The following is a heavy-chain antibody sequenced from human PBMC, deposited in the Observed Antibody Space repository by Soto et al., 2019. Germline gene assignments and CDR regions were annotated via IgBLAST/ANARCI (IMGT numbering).Heavy chain of an antibody. CDR1: GFTFTSYA. V-gene: IGHV1-18*01. J-gene: IGHJ4*02. D-gene: IGHD4-17*01. CDR3: ARDGVALTTGISGY. Sequence: GASVKVSCKASGFTFTSYAVSWVRQAPGQGLEWMGWISASNGNTKYAQRFLGRVSMTTDTSTNTAYMELRSLRSDDTAMYYCARDGVALTTGISGYWGQGTLVTVSS. CDR2: ISASNGNT.